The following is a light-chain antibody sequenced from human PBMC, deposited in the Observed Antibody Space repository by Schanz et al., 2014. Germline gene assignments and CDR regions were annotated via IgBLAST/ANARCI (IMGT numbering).Light chain of an antibody. J-gene: IGLJ3*02. CDR3: TSYTGRGTLRV. CDR1: SSDVGGYSY. CDR2: EVT. Sequence: QSALTQPPSASGSPGQSVTISCTGTSSDVGGYSYVSWYQQHPGKAPKLMIYEVTKRPSGVPDRFSGSKSGNTASLTISGLRAEDEADYYCTSYTGRGTLRVFGGGTKLTVL. V-gene: IGLV2-8*01.